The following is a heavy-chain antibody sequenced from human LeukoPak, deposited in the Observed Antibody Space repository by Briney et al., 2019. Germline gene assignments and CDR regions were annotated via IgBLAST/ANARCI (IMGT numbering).Heavy chain of an antibody. CDR3: AKDSYSGSYGYFDY. V-gene: IGHV3-23*01. Sequence: GGSLRLSCAASGFTFSTYPMSWVRQAPGKGLEWVSAISGSGGSTYYADSVKGRFTISRDNSKNALYLQMNSLRAEDTAVYYCAKDSYSGSYGYFDYWGQGTLVTVSS. CDR1: GFTFSTYP. D-gene: IGHD1-26*01. J-gene: IGHJ4*02. CDR2: ISGSGGST.